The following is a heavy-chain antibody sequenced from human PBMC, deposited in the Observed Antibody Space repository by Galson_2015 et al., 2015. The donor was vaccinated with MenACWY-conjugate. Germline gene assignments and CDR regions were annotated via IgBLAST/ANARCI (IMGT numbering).Heavy chain of an antibody. CDR3: AKHVRPSAMVHTIPGNDAFDI. CDR2: INPVFGAA. J-gene: IGHJ3*02. Sequence: SVKVSCKASGDTFNNYALSWVRQAPGQGPEWMGAINPVFGAANYAQKFQDRLTISADGSTSTAYMDLGSLRSEDTAVYYCAKHVRPSAMVHTIPGNDAFDIWGQGTKVTVSS. V-gene: IGHV1-69*13. CDR1: GDTFNNYA. D-gene: IGHD2-8*01.